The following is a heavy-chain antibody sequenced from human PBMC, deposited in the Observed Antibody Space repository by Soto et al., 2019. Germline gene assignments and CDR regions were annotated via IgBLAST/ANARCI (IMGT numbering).Heavy chain of an antibody. Sequence: QVQLQQWGAGLLKPSETLSLTCAVYGGSFSGYYWSWIRQPPGKGLEWIGEINHSGSTNYNPPLKSRVTISVDTSKNQFSLKLSSVTAADTAVYYCARGPVYGSGSYYRSAKMNWFDPWGQGTLVTVSS. D-gene: IGHD3-10*01. CDR2: INHSGST. V-gene: IGHV4-34*01. J-gene: IGHJ5*02. CDR3: ARGPVYGSGSYYRSAKMNWFDP. CDR1: GGSFSGYY.